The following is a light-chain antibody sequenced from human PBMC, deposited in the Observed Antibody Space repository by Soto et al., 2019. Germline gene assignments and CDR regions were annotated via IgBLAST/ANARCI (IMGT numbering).Light chain of an antibody. V-gene: IGKV3-20*01. CDR2: NAS. Sequence: EIVLTQSPGTLSLSPGERATLSCGASQSVGSSYLAWYRQKPGQAPRLLIYNASSRATGIPDRFSGSGSGTDFTLSISRLEPEDSAVYYCQQYGTSPITFGQGTRLEIK. CDR1: QSVGSSY. J-gene: IGKJ5*01. CDR3: QQYGTSPIT.